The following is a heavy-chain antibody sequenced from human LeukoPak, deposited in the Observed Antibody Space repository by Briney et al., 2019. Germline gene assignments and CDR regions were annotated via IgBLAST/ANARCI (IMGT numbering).Heavy chain of an antibody. D-gene: IGHD2-21*02. CDR1: GYSISSGYY. Sequence: PETLSLTCTVSGYSISSGYYWGWIRQPPGKGLEWIGSIYHSGSTYYNPSLKSRVTISVDTSKNQFSLKLSSVTAADTAVYYCAREGEVTVFDYWGQGTLVTVSS. J-gene: IGHJ4*02. CDR3: AREGEVTVFDY. CDR2: IYHSGST. V-gene: IGHV4-38-2*02.